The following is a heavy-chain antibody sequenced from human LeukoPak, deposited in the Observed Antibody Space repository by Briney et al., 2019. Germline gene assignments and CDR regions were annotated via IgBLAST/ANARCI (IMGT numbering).Heavy chain of an antibody. V-gene: IGHV3-33*01. Sequence: PGRSLRLSCAASGFAFSNYVMHWVRQTPGKGLEWVAVIWYDGSNKYYADSVKGRFTFSRDNSKNTLYLQMNSLRAEDTAVFYCAGTSEATYYSLSSGHYLGAFDIWGQGTMVTVSS. CDR3: AGTSEATYYSLSSGHYLGAFDI. J-gene: IGHJ3*02. CDR2: IWYDGSNK. CDR1: GFAFSNYV. D-gene: IGHD3-22*01.